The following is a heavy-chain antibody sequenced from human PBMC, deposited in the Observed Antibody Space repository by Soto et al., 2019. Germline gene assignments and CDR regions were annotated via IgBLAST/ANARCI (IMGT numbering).Heavy chain of an antibody. CDR3: ARGGFVAGLYNAMDA. J-gene: IGHJ6*02. CDR2: IIPMFGSP. V-gene: IGHV1-69*06. CDR1: GGTLSTNA. D-gene: IGHD6-19*01. Sequence: ASVKVSFKASGGTLSTNAISWLRQAPGQGLEWMGAIIPMFGSPKYAQKFLGRVTITADNPTSTIYMEMISLTSADTAVYYCARGGFVAGLYNAMDAWGQGTTVTVSS.